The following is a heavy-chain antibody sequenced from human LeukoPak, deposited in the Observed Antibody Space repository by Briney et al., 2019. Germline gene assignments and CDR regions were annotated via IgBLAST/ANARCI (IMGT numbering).Heavy chain of an antibody. CDR2: LYYRTGT. CDR1: GASVSSNYYY. V-gene: IGHV4-61*01. CDR3: AKILHDSFDS. J-gene: IGHJ5*01. D-gene: IGHD2/OR15-2a*01. Sequence: SETLSLTCTVSGASVSSNYYYGSWIRQPPGKGLEWVGYLYYRTGTNYDLSLKSRASISLDESKNQFSLRLTSVTAADTAIYYCAKILHDSFDSWGQGILVTVSS.